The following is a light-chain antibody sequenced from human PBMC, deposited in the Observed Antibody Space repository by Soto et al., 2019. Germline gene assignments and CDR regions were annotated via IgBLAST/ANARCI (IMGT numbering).Light chain of an antibody. Sequence: DIQLTQSPSFLSASVGDRVTITCRASQGISSYLAWYQQKPGKAPKLLIYAASTLQSGVPSRFSGSGSGTEFTLTISSLQPEDFATYYCQQLNSPWPLTFGGGTKVEIK. CDR3: QQLNSPWPLT. CDR2: AAS. J-gene: IGKJ4*01. V-gene: IGKV1-9*01. CDR1: QGISSY.